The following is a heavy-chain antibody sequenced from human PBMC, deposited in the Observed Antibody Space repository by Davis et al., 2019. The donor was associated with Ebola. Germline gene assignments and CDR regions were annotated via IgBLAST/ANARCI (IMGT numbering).Heavy chain of an antibody. CDR1: GYTFTSYA. CDR3: ARRVGARSGFDS. V-gene: IGHV1-3*01. CDR2: INAGNGNT. Sequence: AASVKVSCKASGYTFTSYAMHWVRQAHGQRLERMGWINAGNGNTKYSQKFQGRVTITRDTSASTAYMELSSLRSDDTAVYYCARRVGARSGFDSWGQGSLVTVSS. D-gene: IGHD1-26*01. J-gene: IGHJ4*02.